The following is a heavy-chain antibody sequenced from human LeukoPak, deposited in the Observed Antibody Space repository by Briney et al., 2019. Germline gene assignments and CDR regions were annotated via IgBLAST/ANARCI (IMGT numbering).Heavy chain of an antibody. CDR2: INWNGGST. CDR1: GFTFDDYG. V-gene: IGHV3-20*01. CDR3: ARNRVSGLLWFGELSGNWFDP. J-gene: IGHJ5*02. Sequence: GGSLRLSCAASGFTFDDYGMSWVRQAPGKGLEWVSGINWNGGSTGYADSVKGRFTISRDNAKNSLYLQMNSLRAEDTALYHCARNRVSGLLWFGELSGNWFDPWGQGTLVTVSS. D-gene: IGHD3-10*01.